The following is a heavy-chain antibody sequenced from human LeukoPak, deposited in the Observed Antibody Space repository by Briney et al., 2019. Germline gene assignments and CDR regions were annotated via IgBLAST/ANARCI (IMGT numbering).Heavy chain of an antibody. D-gene: IGHD6-19*01. CDR3: ACSPLSGRFDY. V-gene: IGHV5-51*01. CDR2: IYPGDSDT. CDR1: GYKLTNNW. J-gene: IGHJ4*02. Sequence: GESLKISCKISGYKLTNNWIGWVRQMPGKGLEWMGIIYPGDSDTRYSPSFQGQVTISADKSISTAYLQWSSLKASDTAMYYCACSPLSGRFDYWGQGTLVTVSS.